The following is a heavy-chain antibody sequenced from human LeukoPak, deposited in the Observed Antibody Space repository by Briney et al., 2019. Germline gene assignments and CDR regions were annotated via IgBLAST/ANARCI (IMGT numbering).Heavy chain of an antibody. CDR2: IIPILGIA. CDR1: GYTFTSYG. Sequence: GASVKVSCKASGYTFTSYGISWVRQAPGQGLEWMGRIIPILGIANYAQKFQGRVTITADKSTSTAYMELSSLRSEDTAVYYCASGTVTTTGGWFDPWGQGTLVTVSS. J-gene: IGHJ5*02. CDR3: ASGTVTTTGGWFDP. V-gene: IGHV1-69*04. D-gene: IGHD4-11*01.